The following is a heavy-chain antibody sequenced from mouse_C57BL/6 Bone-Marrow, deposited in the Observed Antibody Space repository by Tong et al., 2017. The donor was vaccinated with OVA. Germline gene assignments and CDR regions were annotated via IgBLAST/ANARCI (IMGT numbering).Heavy chain of an antibody. Sequence: EVQLQESGGGLVKPGGSLKLSCAASGFTFSSYAMSWVRQTPEKRLEWVATISDGGSYTYYPDNVKGRFTISRDNAKNNLYLQMSHLKSEDTAMYSFYYAMDYWGRGTSVTVSS. V-gene: IGHV5-4*01. CDR2: ISDGGSYT. J-gene: IGHJ4*01. CDR1: GFTFSSYA. CDR3: YYAMDY.